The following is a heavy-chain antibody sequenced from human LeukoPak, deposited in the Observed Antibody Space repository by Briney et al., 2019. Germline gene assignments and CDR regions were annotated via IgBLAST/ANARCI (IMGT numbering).Heavy chain of an antibody. D-gene: IGHD1-26*01. CDR1: GDSISPYY. Sequence: SETLSLTCTVSGDSISPYYWSWIRQPPGKGLEWIGSIHFSGSTNYNPSLRSRVTISVDTSKNQLSLKLSSVTAADTAVYYCARDLGGIYFDYRGQGTPVTVSS. J-gene: IGHJ4*02. CDR3: ARDLGGIYFDY. CDR2: IHFSGST. V-gene: IGHV4-59*01.